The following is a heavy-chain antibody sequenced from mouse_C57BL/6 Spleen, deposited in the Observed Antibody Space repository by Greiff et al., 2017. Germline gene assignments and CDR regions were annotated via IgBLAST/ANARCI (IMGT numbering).Heavy chain of an antibody. Sequence: VQLKESGPGLVKPSQSLSLTCSVTGYSITSGYYWNWIRQFPGNKLEWMGYISYDGSNNYNPSLKNRISITRDTSKNQFFLKLNSVTTEDTATYYCARGDYGRAMDYWGQGTSVTVAS. CDR2: ISYDGSN. CDR3: ARGDYGRAMDY. D-gene: IGHD1-1*01. CDR1: GYSITSGYY. V-gene: IGHV3-6*01. J-gene: IGHJ4*01.